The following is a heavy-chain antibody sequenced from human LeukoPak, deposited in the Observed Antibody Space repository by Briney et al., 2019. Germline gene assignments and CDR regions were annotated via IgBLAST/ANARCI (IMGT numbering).Heavy chain of an antibody. CDR3: AKDSDYYYDSSGYYYY. V-gene: IGHV3-30-3*01. CDR1: GFTFSSYA. D-gene: IGHD3-22*01. J-gene: IGHJ4*02. CDR2: ISYDGIYK. Sequence: GGSLRLSCAASGFTFSSYAMHWVRQAPGRGLEWVAIISYDGIYKYYADSVKGRFTISRDNSKNTLYLQMNSLRAEDTAVYYCAKDSDYYYDSSGYYYYWGQGTLVTVSS.